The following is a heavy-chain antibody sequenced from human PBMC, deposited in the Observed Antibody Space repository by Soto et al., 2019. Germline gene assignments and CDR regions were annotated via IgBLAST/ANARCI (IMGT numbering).Heavy chain of an antibody. D-gene: IGHD6-6*01. J-gene: IGHJ3*02. CDR3: ARGRRGYSSSLDAFDI. CDR1: GFTFSSYA. V-gene: IGHV3-30-3*01. CDR2: ISYDGSNK. Sequence: ESGGGVVQPGRSLRLSCAASGFTFSSYAMHWVRQAPGKGLEWVAVISYDGSNKYYADSVKGRFTISRDNSKNTLYLQMNSLRAEDTAVYYCARGRRGYSSSLDAFDIWGQGTMVTVSS.